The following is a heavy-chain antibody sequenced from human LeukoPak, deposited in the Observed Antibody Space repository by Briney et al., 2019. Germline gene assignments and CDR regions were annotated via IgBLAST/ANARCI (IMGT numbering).Heavy chain of an antibody. J-gene: IGHJ6*03. CDR2: IYTSGST. CDR3: ARDDYYMDA. CDR1: GGSISSGSYY. Sequence: SSQTLSLTCTVSGGSISSGSYYWSWIRQPAGKGLEWIGRIYTSGSTNYNPSLKSRVTISVDTSKNQFSLKLSSVTAADTAVYYCARDDYYMDAWGKGTTVTVSS. V-gene: IGHV4-61*02.